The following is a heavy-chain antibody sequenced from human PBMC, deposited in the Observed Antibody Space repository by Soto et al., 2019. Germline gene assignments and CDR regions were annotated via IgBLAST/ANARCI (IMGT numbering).Heavy chain of an antibody. V-gene: IGHV1-24*01. CDR1: GYTLTELS. D-gene: IGHD4-17*01. Sequence: QVQLVQSGAEVKKPGASVKVSCKVSGYTLTELSMHWVRQAPGKGLEWMGGFDPEDGETIYAQKFQGSVTMTEETSTDTVYMELSSLRSEDTAVYYCASDYGETAVFCWGQGTLVTVSS. J-gene: IGHJ4*02. CDR2: FDPEDGET. CDR3: ASDYGETAVFC.